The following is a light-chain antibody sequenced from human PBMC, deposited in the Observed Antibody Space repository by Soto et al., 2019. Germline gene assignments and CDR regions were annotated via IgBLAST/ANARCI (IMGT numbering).Light chain of an antibody. CDR3: APWDCSLGGEV. CDR2: SSN. CDR1: SSNIGSHT. V-gene: IGLV1-44*01. J-gene: IGLJ2*01. Sequence: QSVLTQPPSASGTPGQRVTISCSGSSSNIGSHTVNWYQHLLGTAPKLLLYSSNLRPSGVPDRVSGSKSGPSASLAISGLRSEDEADYYCAPWDCSLGGEVFGGGTKLTVL.